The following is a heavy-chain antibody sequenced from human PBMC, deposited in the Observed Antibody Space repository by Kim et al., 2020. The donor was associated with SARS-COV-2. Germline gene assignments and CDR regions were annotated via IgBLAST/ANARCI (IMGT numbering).Heavy chain of an antibody. V-gene: IGHV3-48*03. CDR3: ATEGYLYYYGMDV. D-gene: IGHD6-13*01. Sequence: GGSLRLSCAASGFTFSSYEMNWVRQAPGKGLEWVSYISSSGSTIYYADSVKGRFTISRDNAKNSLYLQMNSLRAEDTAVYYCATEGYLYYYGMDVWGQGTTVTVSS. CDR2: ISSSGSTI. CDR1: GFTFSSYE. J-gene: IGHJ6*02.